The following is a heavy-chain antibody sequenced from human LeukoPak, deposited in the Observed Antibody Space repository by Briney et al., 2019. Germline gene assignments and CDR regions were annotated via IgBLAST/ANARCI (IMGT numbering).Heavy chain of an antibody. V-gene: IGHV3-23*01. CDR1: GFTFSSYA. Sequence: GGSLRLSCAASGFTFSSYATYWVRQAPGKGLEWVSGIFGSGGSTHYADSVKGRFTISRDNSKNTVYLQMNSLRAEDTAVYYCAKTTTGYSSGRFPGWPVDYWGQGTLVTVSS. D-gene: IGHD6-19*01. J-gene: IGHJ4*02. CDR3: AKTTTGYSSGRFPGWPVDY. CDR2: IFGSGGST.